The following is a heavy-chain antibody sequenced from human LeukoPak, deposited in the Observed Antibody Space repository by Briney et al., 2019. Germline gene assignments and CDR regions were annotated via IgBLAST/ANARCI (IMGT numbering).Heavy chain of an antibody. Sequence: SETLSLTCTVSGGSISSTTYYWAWIRQPPGRGLQWIGSIYYSGSTYDNPSLKSRVTTSVDTSKNQFSLKLSSVTAADTAVYYCARIARYCSSTSCYRFHYYYGMDVWGQGTTVTVSS. D-gene: IGHD2-2*02. V-gene: IGHV4-39*01. CDR2: IYYSGST. CDR3: ARIARYCSSTSCYRFHYYYGMDV. J-gene: IGHJ6*02. CDR1: GGSISSTTYY.